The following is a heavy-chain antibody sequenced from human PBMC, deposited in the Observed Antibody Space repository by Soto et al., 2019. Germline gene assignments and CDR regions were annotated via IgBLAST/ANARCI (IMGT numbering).Heavy chain of an antibody. CDR1: GDSVSSNSAA. Sequence: PSQTLSLTCAISGDSVSSNSAAWNCIRQSPSRGLEWLGRTYYRSKWYNDYAVSVKSRITINPDTSKNQFSLQLNSVTPEDTAVYYCEREPTATYYDFWRGYPLTLRHSSYATDVWGPAPTVTVTS. V-gene: IGHV6-1*01. CDR2: TYYRSKWYN. D-gene: IGHD3-3*01. CDR3: EREPTATYYDFWRGYPLTLRHSSYATDV. J-gene: IGHJ6*02.